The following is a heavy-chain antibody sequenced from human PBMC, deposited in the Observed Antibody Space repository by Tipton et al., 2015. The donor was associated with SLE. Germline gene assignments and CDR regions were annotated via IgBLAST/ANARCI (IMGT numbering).Heavy chain of an antibody. CDR3: ARVRDLDYYESSGYHFDY. CDR1: GGSIRSGSYY. V-gene: IGHV4-61*09. Sequence: TLSLTCTVSGGSIRSGSYYWSWIRQPAGKGLEWIGYIYTSGSTNYNPSLKSRVTISVDTSKNQFSLKLSSVTAADTAVYYCARVRDLDYYESSGYHFDYWGQGTLVTVSS. CDR2: IYTSGST. D-gene: IGHD3-22*01. J-gene: IGHJ4*02.